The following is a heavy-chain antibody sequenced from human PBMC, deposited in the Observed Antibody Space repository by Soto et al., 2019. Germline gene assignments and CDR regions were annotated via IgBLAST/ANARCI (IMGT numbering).Heavy chain of an antibody. D-gene: IGHD3-22*01. CDR1: GFTFSSYW. CDR2: MNSDGSST. Sequence: EVQLVESGGGLVQPGGSLRLSCAASGFTFSSYWMHWVRQAPGQGLVWVSRMNSDGSSTSYADSVKGRFTISRDNAKYTLYLQMNSLRAEDTAVYYCARGGYYDSSGYSRGYWGQGTLVTVSS. CDR3: ARGGYYDSSGYSRGY. J-gene: IGHJ4*02. V-gene: IGHV3-74*01.